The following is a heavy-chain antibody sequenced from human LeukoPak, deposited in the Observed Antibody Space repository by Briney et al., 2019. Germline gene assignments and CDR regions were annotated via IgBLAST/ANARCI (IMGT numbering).Heavy chain of an antibody. CDR1: GFSFSSLA. D-gene: IGHD4-17*01. Sequence: GGSLRLSCAASGFSFSSLAMGWVRQALGKGLAWVSGISGSGAGTYYVDSVKGRFTISRDNSKNTLFLQMNSLRAEDTGVYFCAKDNYADYASGGVAWYFDLWGRGTLVTVSS. V-gene: IGHV3-23*01. J-gene: IGHJ2*01. CDR2: ISGSGAGT. CDR3: AKDNYADYASGGVAWYFDL.